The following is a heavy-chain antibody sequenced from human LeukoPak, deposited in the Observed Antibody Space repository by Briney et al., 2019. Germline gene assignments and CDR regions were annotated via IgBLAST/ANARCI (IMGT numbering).Heavy chain of an antibody. CDR2: INSDGSST. V-gene: IGHV3-74*01. CDR1: GFTFDDFG. Sequence: GGSLRLSCAASGFTFDDFGMHWVRQPPGKGLVWVSRINSDGSSTSYADSVKGRFTISRDNAKNTLYLQMNSLRAEDTAVYYCARDLSGVTGYTYGRGIDYWGQGTLVTVSS. J-gene: IGHJ4*02. D-gene: IGHD5-18*01. CDR3: ARDLSGVTGYTYGRGIDY.